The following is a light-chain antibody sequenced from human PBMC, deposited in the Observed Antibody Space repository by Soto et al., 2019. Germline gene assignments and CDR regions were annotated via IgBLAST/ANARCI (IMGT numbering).Light chain of an antibody. J-gene: IGLJ1*01. V-gene: IGLV2-14*01. CDR2: EVS. CDR1: SSDVGGYNY. CDR3: SSYTSSSTLYV. Sequence: QSALTQPASVSGSPGQSITISCTGTSSDVGGYNYVSWYQQHPGKAPNPLIYEVSNRPSGVSNRFSGSKSGNTASLTISGLQAEDEADYYCSSYTSSSTLYVFGTGTKLTVL.